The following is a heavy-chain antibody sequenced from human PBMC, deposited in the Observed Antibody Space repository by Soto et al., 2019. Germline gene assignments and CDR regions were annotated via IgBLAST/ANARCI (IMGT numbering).Heavy chain of an antibody. CDR2: MNPNSGDA. CDR1: GYSFTSYD. J-gene: IGHJ4*02. V-gene: IGHV1-8*01. CDR3: ARLGFLVGSAIDG. Sequence: QVQLVQSGAEVKKPGASIRVSCKASGYSFTSYDMHWVRQATGPGLELMGWMNPNSGDAEYAQKLQGRVTMTRDTSTRIAYMELSSPLSEDTAVYNCARLGFLVGSAIDGWGQGTLLTVSS. D-gene: IGHD2-8*02.